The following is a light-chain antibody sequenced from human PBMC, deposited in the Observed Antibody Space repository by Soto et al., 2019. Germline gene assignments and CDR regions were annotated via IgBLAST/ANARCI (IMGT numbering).Light chain of an antibody. CDR3: SSYTSNSTLFV. CDR2: DVS. CDR1: SSDVGGYNY. V-gene: IGLV2-14*03. Sequence: QSALTQPASVSGSPGQSITISCTGTSSDVGGYNYVSWYQQHPGKAPKLMIYDVSNRPSGVSNRFSGSKSGNTASLTISGLQAEDEADYYCSSYTSNSTLFVFGFGTKLTVL. J-gene: IGLJ1*01.